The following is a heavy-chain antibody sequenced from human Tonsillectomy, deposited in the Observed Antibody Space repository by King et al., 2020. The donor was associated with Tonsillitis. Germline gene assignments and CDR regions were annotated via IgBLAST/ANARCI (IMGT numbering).Heavy chain of an antibody. Sequence: EGQLVQSGAEVKKPGESLRISCKGSGYTFPFHWIGWVRQMPGKGLEWMGIIYPDESDTRYSPSFQGQVTISVDKSISTAYLHRSSLKAWDTAIYYCARHKPHSSSWTLVLYFDYWVQGALVTVSS. CDR3: ARHKPHSSSWTLVLYFDY. D-gene: IGHD6-13*01. CDR1: GYTFPFHW. J-gene: IGHJ4*02. V-gene: IGHV5-51*01. CDR2: IYPDESDT.